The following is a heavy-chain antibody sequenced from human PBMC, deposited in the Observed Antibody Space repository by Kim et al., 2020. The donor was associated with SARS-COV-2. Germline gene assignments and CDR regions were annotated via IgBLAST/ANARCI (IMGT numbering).Heavy chain of an antibody. V-gene: IGHV3-33*05. CDR2: ISKDGRGSHK. CDR1: GFTFRNYG. Sequence: GGSLRLSCAVSGFTFRNYGIHWVRQAPGKGLEWVAVISKDGRGSHKYYADSVKGRFTLSRDSYKNTVYLQMNSLRAEDTAMYYCARDQERDNPLPRGGGSGIDYWGQGTLVTVSS. J-gene: IGHJ4*02. D-gene: IGHD3-16*01. CDR3: ARDQERDNPLPRGGGSGIDY.